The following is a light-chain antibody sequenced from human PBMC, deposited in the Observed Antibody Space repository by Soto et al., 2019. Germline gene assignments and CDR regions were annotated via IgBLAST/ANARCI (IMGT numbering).Light chain of an antibody. CDR3: MQALQTPRT. CDR1: QSPLHSNGSNY. J-gene: IGKJ1*01. V-gene: IGKV2-28*01. Sequence: VMPQSPLSLPVTPEEPAPIPARPSQSPLHSNGSNYLDWYLQKPGQSPQLLIYLGSNRASGVPDRFSGSGSGTDFTLKISRVEAEDVGFYYCMQALQTPRTFGQGTKVEIK. CDR2: LGS.